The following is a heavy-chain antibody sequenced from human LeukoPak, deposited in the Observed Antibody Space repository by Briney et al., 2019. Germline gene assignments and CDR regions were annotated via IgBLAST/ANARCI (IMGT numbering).Heavy chain of an antibody. V-gene: IGHV3-23*01. CDR1: GFTFSSYA. CDR2: ISGSGGST. Sequence: VGSLRLSRAASGFTFSSYAMSWVRQAPGKGLEWVSAISGSGGSTYYADSVKGRFTISRDNSKNTLYLQMNSLRAEDTAVYYCAKDRNQAQYYDFWSGYYPDYWGQGTLVTVSS. CDR3: AKDRNQAQYYDFWSGYYPDY. D-gene: IGHD3-3*01. J-gene: IGHJ4*02.